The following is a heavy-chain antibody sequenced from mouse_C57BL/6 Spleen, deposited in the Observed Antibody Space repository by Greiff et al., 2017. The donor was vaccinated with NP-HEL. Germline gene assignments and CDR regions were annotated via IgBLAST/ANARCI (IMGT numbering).Heavy chain of an antibody. CDR1: GYTFTSYW. V-gene: IGHV1-61*01. J-gene: IGHJ4*01. D-gene: IGHD1-2*01. CDR3: ARWGDGGAMDY. CDR2: IYPSDSET. Sequence: QVQLQQPGAELVRPGSSVKLSCKASGYTFTSYWMDWVKQRPGQGLEWIGNIYPSDSETHYNQKFKDKATLTVDKSSSTAYMQLSSLTSEDSAVYYCARWGDGGAMDYWGQGTSVTVSS.